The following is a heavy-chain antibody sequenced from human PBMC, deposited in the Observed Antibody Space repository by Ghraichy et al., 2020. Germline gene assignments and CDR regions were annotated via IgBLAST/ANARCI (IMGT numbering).Heavy chain of an antibody. J-gene: IGHJ6*02. CDR1: GFTFSDYY. Sequence: GGSLRLSCAASGFTFSDYYMSWIRQAPGKGLEWVSYISSSSSYTNYADSVKGRFTISRDNAKNSLYLQMNSLRAEDTAVYYCAATRGIAARYYYYGMDVWGQGTTVTVSS. CDR2: ISSSSSYT. CDR3: AATRGIAARYYYYGMDV. D-gene: IGHD6-6*01. V-gene: IGHV3-11*06.